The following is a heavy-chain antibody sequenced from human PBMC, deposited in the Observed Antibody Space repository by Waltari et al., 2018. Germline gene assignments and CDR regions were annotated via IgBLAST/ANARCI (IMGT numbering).Heavy chain of an antibody. D-gene: IGHD1-7*01. Sequence: QVQLRESGPGLVKSSETLSLTCSVSGDSLGTNYWSWIRQSPGKGLEWIGYVQSSGSTDYNSSFRGRVTMSADASKNQFSLTLKSLTAADTATYFCARALWRVGTRGDFFDIWGRGTTVTVS. V-gene: IGHV4-59*01. CDR3: ARALWRVGTRGDFFDI. CDR1: GDSLGTNY. CDR2: VQSSGST. J-gene: IGHJ3*02.